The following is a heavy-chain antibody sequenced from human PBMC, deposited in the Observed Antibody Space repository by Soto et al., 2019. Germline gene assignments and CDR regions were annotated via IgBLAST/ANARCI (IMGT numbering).Heavy chain of an antibody. J-gene: IGHJ4*02. Sequence: SETLSLTCTVSGDSVTNYFWSWMRQLPGKGREWIGHMYHGGRNNYSPSLKSRVTMSLDSSKSQFSLNLSSVTAANTAVYFCARDPGYCTNGVCPIFDFWGQGVLVTVSS. D-gene: IGHD2-8*01. CDR1: GDSVTNYF. CDR2: MYHGGRN. CDR3: ARDPGYCTNGVCPIFDF. V-gene: IGHV4-59*02.